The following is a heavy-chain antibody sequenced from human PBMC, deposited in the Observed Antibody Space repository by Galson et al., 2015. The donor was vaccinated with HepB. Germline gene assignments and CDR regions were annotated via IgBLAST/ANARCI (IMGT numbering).Heavy chain of an antibody. CDR3: AKGRKWELPLDY. CDR2: ISDNIYKT. Sequence: SLRLSCAASGFTFSNYAMSWVRQAPGKRLEWVSAISDNIYKTYYADSVKGRFTISRDNSKNTLYLQMNSLRAEDTAVYFCAKGRKWELPLDYWGQGTLVSVPS. V-gene: IGHV3-23*01. D-gene: IGHD1-26*01. J-gene: IGHJ4*02. CDR1: GFTFSNYA.